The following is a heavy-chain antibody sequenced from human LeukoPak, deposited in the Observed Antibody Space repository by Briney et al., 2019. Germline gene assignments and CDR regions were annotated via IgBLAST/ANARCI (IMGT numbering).Heavy chain of an antibody. D-gene: IGHD2-2*01. J-gene: IGHJ4*02. CDR1: GFTFSSYR. CDR2: AYDGKSY. CDR3: AKDHQTGGVESDY. V-gene: IGHV3-30*18. Sequence: GGSLRLSCAASGFTFSSYRMNWVRQAPGKGLEWVAVAYDGKSYFYVHFVEGRFTISRDNSKNTLYLQKNSLITADTAVEYCAKDHQTGGVESDYWGQGTLVTVSS.